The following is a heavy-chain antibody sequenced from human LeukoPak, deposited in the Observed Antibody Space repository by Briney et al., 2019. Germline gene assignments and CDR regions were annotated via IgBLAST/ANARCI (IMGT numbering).Heavy chain of an antibody. Sequence: GGSLRLSCAASGFTFSSYAMSWVRQAPGKGLEWVSAISGSGGSTYYADSVKGRFTISRDNSKNTLYLQMNSLRAEDTAVYYCAKGQQQLVLFGWFGPWGQGALVTVSS. CDR1: GFTFSSYA. CDR3: AKGQQQLVLFGWFGP. D-gene: IGHD6-13*01. J-gene: IGHJ5*02. V-gene: IGHV3-23*01. CDR2: ISGSGGST.